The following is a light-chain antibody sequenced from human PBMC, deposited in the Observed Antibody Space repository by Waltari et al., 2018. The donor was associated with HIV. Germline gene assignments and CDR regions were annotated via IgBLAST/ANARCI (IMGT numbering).Light chain of an antibody. J-gene: IGLJ2*01. CDR3: ASHAAENTVI. V-gene: IGLV2-14*01. CDR2: EAT. CDR1: TSDKF. Sequence: ALTQPASVSGSPGQSITISCLGTTSDKFVSWYQLHPGKAPKLIIFEATGRPSGVSNRFSGSKSGTTASLTISGLHTDDEGLYFCASHAAENTVIFAGGTEVTVL.